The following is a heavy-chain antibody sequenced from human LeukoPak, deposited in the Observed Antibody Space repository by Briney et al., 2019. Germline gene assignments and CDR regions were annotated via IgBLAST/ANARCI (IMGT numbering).Heavy chain of an antibody. CDR1: GGSISSYY. D-gene: IGHD3-9*01. CDR3: ARVAMYYDISTGYHEDSFDI. V-gene: IGHV4-4*07. Sequence: SETLSLTCTVSGGSISSYYWSWIRQPAEKGLEWIGRINTSGSTNYNPSLKSRVTMSVDTSKNHFSLKLSSVTAADTAMYYCARVAMYYDISTGYHEDSFDIWGQGTKVTVSS. J-gene: IGHJ3*02. CDR2: INTSGST.